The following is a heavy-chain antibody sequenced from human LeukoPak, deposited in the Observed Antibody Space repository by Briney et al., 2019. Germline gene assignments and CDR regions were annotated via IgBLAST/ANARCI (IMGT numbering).Heavy chain of an antibody. J-gene: IGHJ5*02. Sequence: ASVKDSCKASGYTFTGYYMRWVRQAPGQGLEWMGWINPNSGGTNYAQKFQGRVTMTRDTSISTAYMELSRLRSDDTAVYYCASVRRDSSGYYPWGQGTLVTVSS. CDR1: GYTFTGYY. CDR2: INPNSGGT. V-gene: IGHV1-2*02. CDR3: ASVRRDSSGYYP. D-gene: IGHD3-22*01.